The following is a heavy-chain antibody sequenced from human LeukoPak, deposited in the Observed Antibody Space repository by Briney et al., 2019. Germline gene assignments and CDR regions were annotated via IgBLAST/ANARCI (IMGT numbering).Heavy chain of an antibody. CDR2: IWYDGSNK. V-gene: IGHV3-33*01. J-gene: IGHJ4*02. D-gene: IGHD3-9*01. CDR1: GFTFSSYG. CDR3: AREPHYDILTGEGYFDY. Sequence: PGRSLRLSCAASGFTFSSYGMHWVRQAPGKGLEWVAVIWYDGSNKYYADSVKGRFTISRDNSKNTLYLQMNSLRAEDTAVYYCAREPHYDILTGEGYFDYWGQGTLVTVSS.